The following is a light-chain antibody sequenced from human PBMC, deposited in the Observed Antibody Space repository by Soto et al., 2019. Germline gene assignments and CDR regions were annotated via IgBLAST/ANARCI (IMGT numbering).Light chain of an antibody. CDR1: QSISSSY. Sequence: EVVLTQSPGTLSLSPGERATLSCRASQSISSSYLAWYQRRPGQAPRLLIHGASSRATGIPDRFSGSGSGTDFTLTISRLEPEDFAVYYCQQYGISSHTFGQGTKLEIK. CDR2: GAS. CDR3: QQYGISSHT. V-gene: IGKV3-20*01. J-gene: IGKJ2*01.